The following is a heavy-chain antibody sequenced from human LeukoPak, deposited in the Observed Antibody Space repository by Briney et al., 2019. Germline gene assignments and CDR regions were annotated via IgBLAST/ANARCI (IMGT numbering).Heavy chain of an antibody. Sequence: GGSLRLSCAASGFTLSGYWMSWVRRAPGKGLEWVANIKQDGDEKYYVDSVKGRFTISRDNAKNSAYLQINSLRVEDTAVYYCAKEIYGDPSFDYWGQGTLVTVSS. J-gene: IGHJ4*02. CDR2: IKQDGDEK. D-gene: IGHD4-17*01. CDR1: GFTLSGYW. CDR3: AKEIYGDPSFDY. V-gene: IGHV3-7*03.